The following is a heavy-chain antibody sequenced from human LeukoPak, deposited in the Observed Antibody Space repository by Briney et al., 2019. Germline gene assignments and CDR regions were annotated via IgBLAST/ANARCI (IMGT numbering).Heavy chain of an antibody. D-gene: IGHD3-3*01. J-gene: IGHJ4*02. CDR1: GFTFSSYA. CDR3: VGGAYYDFWSGYYAPDY. V-gene: IGHV3-23*01. CDR2: ISGSGGST. Sequence: GGSLRLSCAASGFTFSSYAMSWVRQAPGKGLEWVSAISGSGGSTYYADSVKGRFTISRDNSKNTLYLQMNSLRAEDTAVYYCVGGAYYDFWSGYYAPDYWGQGTLVTVSS.